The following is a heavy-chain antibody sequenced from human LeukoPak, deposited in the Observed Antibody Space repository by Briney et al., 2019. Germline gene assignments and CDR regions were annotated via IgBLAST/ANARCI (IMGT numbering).Heavy chain of an antibody. CDR1: GGSISSYY. D-gene: IGHD4-23*01. Sequence: PSETLSLTCTVSGGSISSYYWSWIRQPPGKGLEWIGYIYYSGSTNYNPSLKSRVTISVDTSKNQFSLKLSSVTAADTAVYYCARGYDYGGNGVDYWGRGTLVTVSS. CDR3: ARGYDYGGNGVDY. J-gene: IGHJ4*02. V-gene: IGHV4-59*01. CDR2: IYYSGST.